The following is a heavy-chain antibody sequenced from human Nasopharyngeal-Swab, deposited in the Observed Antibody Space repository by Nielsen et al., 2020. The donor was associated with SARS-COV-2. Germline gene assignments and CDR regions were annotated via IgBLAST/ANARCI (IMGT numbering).Heavy chain of an antibody. V-gene: IGHV5-51*01. CDR2: IYPDDSNT. CDR1: GYSFTKYW. D-gene: IGHD2-15*01. Sequence: GESLKISCKASGYSFTKYWIGWVRQMPGKGLEWMGIIYPDDSNTKYRPSFQGQVTISADKSISTAFLHWSSLKASDTAIYYCARVVGYCSGGSCGDDAFHSWGQGTMVIVSS. CDR3: ARVVGYCSGGSCGDDAFHS. J-gene: IGHJ3*02.